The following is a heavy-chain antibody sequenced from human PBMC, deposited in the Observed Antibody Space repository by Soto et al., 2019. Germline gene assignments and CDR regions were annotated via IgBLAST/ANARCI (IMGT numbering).Heavy chain of an antibody. Sequence: SETLSLTCTVSGGSISSGDYYWSWIRQPPGKGLEWIGYIYHSGSTYYNPSLKSRVTISVDRSKNQFSLKLSSVTAADTAVYYCARGQVVAAQHWGQGTLVTVSS. CDR2: IYHSGST. D-gene: IGHD2-15*01. CDR1: GGSISSGDYY. V-gene: IGHV4-30-2*01. J-gene: IGHJ4*02. CDR3: ARGQVVAAQH.